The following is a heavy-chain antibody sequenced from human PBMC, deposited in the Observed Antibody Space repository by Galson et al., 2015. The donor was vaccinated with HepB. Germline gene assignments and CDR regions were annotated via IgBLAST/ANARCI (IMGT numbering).Heavy chain of an antibody. CDR3: ARDFRGIEAHY. CDR1: GYSFTTYG. Sequence: SVKVSCKASGYSFTTYGISWVRQTPGQGLEWMGWISTYSGDTHYAQKVQGRVTMTTDTSTSTVYMELRSLRSDDTAVYYCARDFRGIEAHYWGQGTLLTVSS. D-gene: IGHD2-21*01. J-gene: IGHJ4*02. V-gene: IGHV1-18*01. CDR2: ISTYSGDT.